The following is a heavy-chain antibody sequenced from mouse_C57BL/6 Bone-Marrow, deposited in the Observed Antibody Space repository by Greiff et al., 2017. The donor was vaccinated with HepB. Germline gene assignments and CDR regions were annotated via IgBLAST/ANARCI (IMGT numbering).Heavy chain of an antibody. J-gene: IGHJ1*03. CDR2: IDPNSGGT. CDR3: AREVITTVVTYWYFDV. D-gene: IGHD1-1*01. Sequence: QVQLQQPGAELVKPGASVKLSCKASGYTFTSYWMHWVKQRPGRGLEWIGRIDPNSGGTKYNEKFKSKATLTVDKPSSTAYMQLSSLTSEDSAVYYCAREVITTVVTYWYFDVWGTGTTVTVSS. CDR1: GYTFTSYW. V-gene: IGHV1-72*01.